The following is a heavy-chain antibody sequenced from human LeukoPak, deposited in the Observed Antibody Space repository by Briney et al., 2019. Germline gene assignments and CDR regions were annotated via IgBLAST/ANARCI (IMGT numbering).Heavy chain of an antibody. V-gene: IGHV4-39*01. D-gene: IGHD4-11*01. CDR1: GGSFSGYY. CDR2: IYYSGST. J-gene: IGHJ3*02. Sequence: SETLSLTCAVYGGSFSGYYWGWIRQPPGKGLEWIGSIYYSGSTYYNPSLKSRVTISVDTSKNQFSLKLSSVTAADTAVYYCARSLNDYLDAFDIWGQGTMVTVSS. CDR3: ARSLNDYLDAFDI.